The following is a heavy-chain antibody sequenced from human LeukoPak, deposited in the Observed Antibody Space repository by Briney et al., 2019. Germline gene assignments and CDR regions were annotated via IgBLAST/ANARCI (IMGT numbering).Heavy chain of an antibody. CDR3: ARGQQLVLGWFDP. V-gene: IGHV6-1*01. CDR2: TYYRSKWYN. D-gene: IGHD6-13*01. J-gene: IGHJ5*02. Sequence: SQTLSLTCAISGDSVSSNSAAWNWIRQSPSRGLEWLGRTYYRSKWYNDYAVSVKSRITINPDTSKNQFSLKLSSVTAADTAVYYCARGQQLVLGWFDPWGQGTLVTVSS. CDR1: GDSVSSNSAA.